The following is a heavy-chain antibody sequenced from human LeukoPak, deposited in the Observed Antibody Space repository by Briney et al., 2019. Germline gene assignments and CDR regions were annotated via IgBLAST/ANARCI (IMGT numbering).Heavy chain of an antibody. Sequence: ASVKVSCKASGYTFTGYYMHWVRQAPGQGLEWMGWINPNSGGTNYAQKFQGRVTMTRDTSISTAYMELSRLRSDDTAVYYCAREDQGPGYSSSPPLQHWGQGTLVTVSS. CDR3: AREDQGPGYSSSPPLQH. V-gene: IGHV1-2*02. J-gene: IGHJ1*01. D-gene: IGHD6-13*01. CDR2: INPNSGGT. CDR1: GYTFTGYY.